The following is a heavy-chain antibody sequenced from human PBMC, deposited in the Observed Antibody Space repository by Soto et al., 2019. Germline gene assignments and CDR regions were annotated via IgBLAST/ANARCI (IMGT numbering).Heavy chain of an antibody. J-gene: IGHJ4*02. V-gene: IGHV3-33*01. D-gene: IGHD6-13*01. CDR1: GFTFSSYG. CDR2: IWYDGSNK. Sequence: PGGSLRLSCAASGFTFSSYGMHWVRQAPGKGLEWVAVIWYDGSNKYYADSVKGRFTISRDNSKNSLYLQMNSLRAEDTAVYYWATSGLDSESSSWYRDFDYWGQGTLVTVSS. CDR3: ATSGLDSESSSWYRDFDY.